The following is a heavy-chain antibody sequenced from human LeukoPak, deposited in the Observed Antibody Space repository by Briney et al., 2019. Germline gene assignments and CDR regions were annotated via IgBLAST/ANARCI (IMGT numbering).Heavy chain of an antibody. Sequence: GESLKISCKGSGYSFTNYWIGWVRQMAGQGLEWMGIIYPGDSDTRYSPSFQGQVTISADKSISTAYLQWSSLKASDTAMYYCARFPRTAMVTAYFDYWGQGTLVTVSS. CDR2: IYPGDSDT. V-gene: IGHV5-51*01. CDR3: ARFPRTAMVTAYFDY. CDR1: GYSFTNYW. D-gene: IGHD5-18*01. J-gene: IGHJ4*02.